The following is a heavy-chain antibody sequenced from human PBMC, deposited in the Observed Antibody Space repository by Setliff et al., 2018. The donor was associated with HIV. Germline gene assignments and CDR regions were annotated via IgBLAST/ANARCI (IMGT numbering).Heavy chain of an antibody. V-gene: IGHV1-18*01. Sequence: ASVKVSCKASGYTFTSHGISWVRQAPGQGLEWMGWISTYNDNTNYAQKLQGRVTMTTEKSTSTAYMELRSLRTDDTAVYYCARHDGLRSVHGAFDIWGQGTMVTVSS. CDR1: GYTFTSHG. J-gene: IGHJ3*02. D-gene: IGHD4-17*01. CDR2: ISTYNDNT. CDR3: ARHDGLRSVHGAFDI.